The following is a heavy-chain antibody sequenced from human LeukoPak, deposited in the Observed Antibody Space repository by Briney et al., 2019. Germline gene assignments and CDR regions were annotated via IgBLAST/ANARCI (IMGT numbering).Heavy chain of an antibody. CDR3: ARVSCSGGSCYSEWFDP. V-gene: IGHV4-30-4*01. J-gene: IGHJ5*02. CDR2: IYYSGST. D-gene: IGHD2-15*01. Sequence: SETLSLTCTVSGGSISSGDYYWSWIRQPPGKGLEWIGYIYYSGSTYYNPSLKSRVTISVDTSKIQFSLKLSSVTAADTAVYYCARVSCSGGSCYSEWFDPWGQGTLVTVSS. CDR1: GGSISSGDYY.